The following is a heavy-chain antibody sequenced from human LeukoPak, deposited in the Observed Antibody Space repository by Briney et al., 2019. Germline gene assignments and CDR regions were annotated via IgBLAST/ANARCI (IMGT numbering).Heavy chain of an antibody. Sequence: ASVKVSCKASGYTFTGYYMHWVRQAPGQGLEWMGWINPNSGGTNYAQKFQGRVTMTRDTSISTAYMELSRLRSDDTAVYYCARGPLFMITFGGVYELWGQGTLVTVSS. J-gene: IGHJ4*02. CDR3: ARGPLFMITFGGVYEL. D-gene: IGHD3-16*01. CDR2: INPNSGGT. V-gene: IGHV1-2*02. CDR1: GYTFTGYY.